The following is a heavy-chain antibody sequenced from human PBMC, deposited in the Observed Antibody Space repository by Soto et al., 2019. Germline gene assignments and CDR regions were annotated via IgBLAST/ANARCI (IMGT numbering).Heavy chain of an antibody. D-gene: IGHD2-8*01. J-gene: IGHJ6*02. CDR2: IYYSGST. CDR1: GGSISSYY. CDR3: AREMGRGGRNGMDV. Sequence: SETLSLTCTVSGGSISSYYWSWIRQPPGKGLEWIGYIYYSGSTNYNPSLKSRVTISVDTSKNQFSLKLSSVTAADTAVYYCAREMGRGGRNGMDVWGQGTTVTVSS. V-gene: IGHV4-59*01.